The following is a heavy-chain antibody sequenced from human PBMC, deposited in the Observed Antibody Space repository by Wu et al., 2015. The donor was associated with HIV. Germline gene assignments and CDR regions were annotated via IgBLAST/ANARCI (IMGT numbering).Heavy chain of an antibody. V-gene: IGHV1-8*01. CDR2: MNPHSGNT. D-gene: IGHD1-1*01. J-gene: IGHJ4*02. CDR3: VRAPFPGTY. Sequence: QVQLVQSGADVKMPGASVRVSCKASGYTFTLMISTGCDRPLDKGLEWMGWMNPHSGNTGYGDTGFPQQFKGRVTMTRDTSINTAYLELSNLRSEDTAVYYCVRAPFPGTYWGQGTLVTVSS. CDR1: GYTFTLM.